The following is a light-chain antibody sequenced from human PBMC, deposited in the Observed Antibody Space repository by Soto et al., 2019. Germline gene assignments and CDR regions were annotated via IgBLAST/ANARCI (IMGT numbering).Light chain of an antibody. CDR3: QQRSNWPPMYS. V-gene: IGKV3-11*01. Sequence: EIVLTQSPATLSLSPGERATLSCRASQSVNSYLAWYQQKPGRAPRLLIYDASNRATGIPARFSGSGSGTDFTLTINSLEPEDFAVYHCQQRSNWPPMYSFGQGTKLEIK. CDR1: QSVNSY. CDR2: DAS. J-gene: IGKJ2*01.